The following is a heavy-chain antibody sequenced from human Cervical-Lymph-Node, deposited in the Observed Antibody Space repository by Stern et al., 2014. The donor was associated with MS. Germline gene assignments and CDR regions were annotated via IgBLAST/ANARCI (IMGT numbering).Heavy chain of an antibody. D-gene: IGHD3-22*01. Sequence: QLQLQESGPVLVKSSQTLSLTCSVSGGSISSAGFTWNWIRQHPGKGLEXIGNIYYSGSTYYNPSLKGRVTMSLDVSRNQFSLSLTSVTVADTAVYYCAREGSSGSYFLDYWGQGTLVTVSS. J-gene: IGHJ4*02. CDR3: AREGSSGSYFLDY. V-gene: IGHV4-31*03. CDR1: GGSISSAGFT. CDR2: IYYSGST.